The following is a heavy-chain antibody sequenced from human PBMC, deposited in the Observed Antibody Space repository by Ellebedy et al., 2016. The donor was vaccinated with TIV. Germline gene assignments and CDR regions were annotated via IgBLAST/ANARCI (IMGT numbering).Heavy chain of an antibody. D-gene: IGHD5-18*01. CDR1: GGSISSYY. CDR2: IYSSGST. CDR3: ARHLRGYSYGPIDH. V-gene: IGHV4-59*08. Sequence: MPSETLSLTCTVSGGSISSYYWSWIRQPPGKGLEWIGYIYSSGSTKHNPSLKSRVTISVATSKNQFSLKLSSVTAADTAVYSCARHLRGYSYGPIDHWGQGTLVTVSS. J-gene: IGHJ4*02.